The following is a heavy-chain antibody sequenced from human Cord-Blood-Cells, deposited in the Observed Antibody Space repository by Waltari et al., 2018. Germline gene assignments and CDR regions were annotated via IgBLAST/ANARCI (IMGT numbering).Heavy chain of an antibody. J-gene: IGHJ5*02. D-gene: IGHD2-2*01. CDR3: AGGNWSRNRCYNWVEP. CDR1: GGSFSGYY. V-gene: IGHV4-34*01. Sequence: QVQLQQWGAGLLKPSETLSLTCSVYGGSFSGYYWSWIRQPPGKGLEWIGEINHSGSTNYNPCLKSRGTISGGKSKDQVALKLSCVAGGEPGVYYCAGGNWSRNRCYNWVEPWGPGTLVTVSS. CDR2: INHSGST.